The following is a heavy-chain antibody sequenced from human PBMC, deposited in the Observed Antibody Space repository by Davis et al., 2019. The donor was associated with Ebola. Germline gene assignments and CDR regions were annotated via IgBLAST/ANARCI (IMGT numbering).Heavy chain of an antibody. Sequence: GESLKISCAASGSTFSDNYMSWIRQAPGKGLEWVSYISSSRSYTNHADSVKGRFTISRDNAKNSLYLQMNSLRVEDTAVYYCARGRPSAFDIWGQGTMVTVSS. CDR3: ARGRPSAFDI. V-gene: IGHV3-11*06. CDR1: GSTFSDNY. J-gene: IGHJ3*02. CDR2: ISSSRSYT.